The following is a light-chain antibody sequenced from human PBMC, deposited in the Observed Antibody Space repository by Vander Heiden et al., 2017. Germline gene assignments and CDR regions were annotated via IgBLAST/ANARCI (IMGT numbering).Light chain of an antibody. CDR3: QQNGRSPVK. CDR1: QIVSCSY. Sequence: EIVLTQSPGPLSLSPGERAALHCRASQIVSCSYLAWYQQKPGQAPRHLIYGEYSGSATDLALSISMLEPEDFAVYYCQQNGRSPVKFGQGTKVEIK. CDR2: GE. V-gene: IGKV3-20*01. J-gene: IGKJ1*01.